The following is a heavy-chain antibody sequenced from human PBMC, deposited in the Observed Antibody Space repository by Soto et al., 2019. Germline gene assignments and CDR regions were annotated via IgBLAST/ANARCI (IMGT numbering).Heavy chain of an antibody. CDR1: GGSISSGGYY. D-gene: IGHD6-6*01. CDR2: IYYSGST. V-gene: IGHV4-31*03. Sequence: QVQLQESGPGLVKPSQTLSLTCTVSGGSISSGGYYWSWIRQHPGKGLEWIGYIYYSGSTYYNPSLKSRVTISVDPSKNQFSLKLSSVTAADTAVYYCARGGAARPYYFDYWGQGTLVTVSS. J-gene: IGHJ4*02. CDR3: ARGGAARPYYFDY.